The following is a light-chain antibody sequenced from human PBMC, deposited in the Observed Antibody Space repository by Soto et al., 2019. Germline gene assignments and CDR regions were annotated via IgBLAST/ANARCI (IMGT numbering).Light chain of an antibody. CDR2: GTS. CDR1: QSVRDSY. CDR3: EYYGSSIT. J-gene: IGKJ4*01. Sequence: EIVLTQSPGTLSLSPGERVTLSCRASQSVRDSYLAWYQQKPGQAPRLLIHGTSNRATGNPDRFSGSGSGTDFTLTFSRLEPEDFAVYYCEYYGSSITFGGGTKVDIK. V-gene: IGKV3-20*01.